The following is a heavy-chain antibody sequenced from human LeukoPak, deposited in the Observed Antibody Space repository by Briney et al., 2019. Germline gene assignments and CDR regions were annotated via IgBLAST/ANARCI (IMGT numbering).Heavy chain of an antibody. J-gene: IGHJ6*02. D-gene: IGHD2-2*01. CDR2: MNPNSGNT. CDR3: ARGTGYCSSTSCYPSGHYYGMDV. V-gene: IGHV1-8*02. Sequence: VASVKVSCKASGGTFSSYAISWVRRAPGQGLEWMGGMNPNSGNTGYAQKFQGRVTMTRNTSISTAYMELSSLRSEDTAVYYCARGTGYCSSTSCYPSGHYYGMDVWGQGTTVTVSS. CDR1: GGTFSSYA.